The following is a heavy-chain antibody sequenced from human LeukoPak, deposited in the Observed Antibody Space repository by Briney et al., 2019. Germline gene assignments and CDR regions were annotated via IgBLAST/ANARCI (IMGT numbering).Heavy chain of an antibody. CDR2: IYYSGST. J-gene: IGHJ5*02. CDR3: ARRHCSGGSCYSYLTNWLDP. Sequence: SETLSLTCTVSGGSMSSSTDYWGRIRQPPGKGLEWIGSIYYSGSTYYNPPLKSRVTISVDTSKNQFSLKLSSVTAADTAVYYCARRHCSGGSCYSYLTNWLDPWGQGNLVTVSS. CDR1: GGSMSSSTDY. D-gene: IGHD2-15*01. V-gene: IGHV4-39*01.